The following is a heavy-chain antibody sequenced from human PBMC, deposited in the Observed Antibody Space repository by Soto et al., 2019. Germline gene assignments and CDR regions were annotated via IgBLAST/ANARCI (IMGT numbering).Heavy chain of an antibody. J-gene: IGHJ4*02. CDR1: GYAFTTYG. CDR2: ISAHNGNT. V-gene: IGHV1-18*01. CDR3: ARGRYGDY. Sequence: QVHLVQSGAEVKKPGASVKVSCQGSGYAFTTYGITWVRQAPGQGLEWMGWISAHNGNTNYAQKLQGRVTVTRETSTSTAYMELRSLRYDDTGVYYCARGRYGDYWGQGALVTVSS. D-gene: IGHD1-1*01.